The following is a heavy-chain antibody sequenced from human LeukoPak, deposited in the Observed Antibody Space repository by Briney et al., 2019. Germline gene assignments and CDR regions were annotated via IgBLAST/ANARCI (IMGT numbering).Heavy chain of an antibody. V-gene: IGHV4-59*01. CDR1: GGSISSYY. J-gene: IGHJ4*02. CDR3: ARVHYNKYCSGGSCYSFDY. CDR2: IYYSGST. D-gene: IGHD2-15*01. Sequence: SETLSLTCTVSGGSISSYYWSWIRQPPGKGLEWIGYIYYSGSTNYNPSLKSRVTISVDTSKNQFSLKLSSVTAADTAVYYCARVHYNKYCSGGSCYSFDYWGQGTLVIVPP.